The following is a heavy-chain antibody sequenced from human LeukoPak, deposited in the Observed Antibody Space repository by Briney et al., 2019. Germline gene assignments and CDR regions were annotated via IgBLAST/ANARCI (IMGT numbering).Heavy chain of an antibody. CDR3: ARGVGYSSSWYYYYYYMDV. J-gene: IGHJ6*03. V-gene: IGHV7-4-1*02. D-gene: IGHD6-13*01. Sequence: ASVKVSCKASGGTFSSYAISWVRQAPGQGLEWMGWINTNTGNPTYAQGFTGRFVFSLDTSVSTAYLQISSLKAEDTAVYYCARGVGYSSSWYYYYYYMDVWGKGTTVTVSS. CDR1: GGTFSSYA. CDR2: INTNTGNP.